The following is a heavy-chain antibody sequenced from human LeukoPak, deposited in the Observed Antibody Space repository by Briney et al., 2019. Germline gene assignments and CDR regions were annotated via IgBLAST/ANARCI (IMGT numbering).Heavy chain of an antibody. J-gene: IGHJ3*02. D-gene: IGHD3-22*01. CDR1: GGTFSSYA. V-gene: IGHV1-8*02. CDR2: MNPKSGNT. Sequence: ASVKVSCKASGGTFSSYAISWVRQATGQGLEWMGWMNPKSGNTGSAQKFQGRVSMTRNTSTNTAYMELSSLRSEDTAVYYCARVKTFYFDSRGWNDAFGIWGQGTMVTVSS. CDR3: ARVKTFYFDSRGWNDAFGI.